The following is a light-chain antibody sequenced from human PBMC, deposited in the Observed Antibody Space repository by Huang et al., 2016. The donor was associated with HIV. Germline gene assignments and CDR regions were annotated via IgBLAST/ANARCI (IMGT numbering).Light chain of an antibody. J-gene: IGKJ1*01. CDR3: MQASHGAAT. CDR2: KLS. CDR1: QSLVYGDGNIY. Sequence: DVLLTQSPLSLPVTLGQPAFITCKSNQSLVYGDGNIYLNWFHQRPGHSPRRLIYKLSKRESGVPDRFSAGGSGTDFTLWISEVEAEDVGDYYCMQASHGAATFGQGTRVDIK. V-gene: IGKV2-30*01.